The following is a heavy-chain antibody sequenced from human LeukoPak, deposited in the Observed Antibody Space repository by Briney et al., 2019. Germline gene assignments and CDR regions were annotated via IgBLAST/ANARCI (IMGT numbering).Heavy chain of an antibody. J-gene: IGHJ6*03. CDR2: IYSGGST. CDR3: AKGPTILYYYYMDV. Sequence: GGSLRLSCAASGFTVSSNYMSWVRQAPGKGLEWVSVIYSGGSTYYADSVKGRFTISRDNSKNTLYLQMNSLRAEDTAVYYCAKGPTILYYYYMDVWGKGTTVTVSS. CDR1: GFTVSSNY. D-gene: IGHD5-12*01. V-gene: IGHV3-53*01.